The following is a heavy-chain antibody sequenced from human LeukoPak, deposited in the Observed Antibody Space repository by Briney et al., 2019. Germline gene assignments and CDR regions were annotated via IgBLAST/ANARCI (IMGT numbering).Heavy chain of an antibody. CDR1: GCTFSSYS. CDR3: ARERGYSYGYADY. CDR2: ISTSSSSI. D-gene: IGHD5-18*01. J-gene: IGHJ4*02. Sequence: GGSLRLSCAASGCTFSSYSMNWVRRAPGKGLEWVSSISTSSSSIYYADSVKGRFTISRDNAKNSLYLQMNSLRAEDTAVYYCARERGYSYGYADYWGQGTLVTVSS. V-gene: IGHV3-21*01.